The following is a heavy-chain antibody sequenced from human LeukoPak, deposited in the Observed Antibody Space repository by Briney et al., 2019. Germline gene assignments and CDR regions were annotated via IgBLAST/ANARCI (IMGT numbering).Heavy chain of an antibody. V-gene: IGHV3-74*01. J-gene: IGHJ4*02. D-gene: IGHD2/OR15-2a*01. CDR1: GFTFGSYW. CDR2: INYDGTST. Sequence: GGSLRLSCVASGFTFGSYWMHWVRQAPGKGLVWVSRINYDGTSTTYADSVKGRFTVSRDNGKKTVSLQINSQRPDDTAVYYCAREANTAFDYWGQGTLVTVSS. CDR3: AREANTAFDY.